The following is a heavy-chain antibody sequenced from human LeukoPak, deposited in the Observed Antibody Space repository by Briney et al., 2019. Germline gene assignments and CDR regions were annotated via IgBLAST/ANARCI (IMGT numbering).Heavy chain of an antibody. CDR1: GYTFSSYS. CDR3: ARVYEYTSGWYRNDY. D-gene: IGHD6-13*01. V-gene: IGHV3-21*01. Sequence: GGSLRLSCAASGYTFSSYSMNWVRQAPGKGLEWVSSISSSSSYIYYADSVKGRFTISRDNAKNSLYLQMNSLRAEDTAVYYCARVYEYTSGWYRNDYWGRGTLVTVSS. CDR2: ISSSSSYI. J-gene: IGHJ4*02.